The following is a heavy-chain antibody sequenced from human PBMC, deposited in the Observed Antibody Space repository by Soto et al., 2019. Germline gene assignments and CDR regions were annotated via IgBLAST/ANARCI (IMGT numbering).Heavy chain of an antibody. CDR1: GFTFSSYA. V-gene: IGHV3-30*14. CDR3: AREGLDFGDHGDVFDI. CDR2: ISNDGRNK. J-gene: IGHJ3*02. D-gene: IGHD4-17*01. Sequence: QVQLVESGGGVVQPGRSLRLSCAASGFTFSSYAMHWVCQTPGERLEWVAVISNDGRNKYYADSVKGRFSISRDNSKNXLYLQMNNLRAEDTAVFFWAREGLDFGDHGDVFDIWGQGTLVTVSS.